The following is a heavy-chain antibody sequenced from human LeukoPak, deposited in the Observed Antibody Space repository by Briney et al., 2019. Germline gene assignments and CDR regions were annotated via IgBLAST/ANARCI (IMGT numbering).Heavy chain of an antibody. Sequence: GGSLRLSCAASGFTFSSYWMSWVRQAPGKGLEWVANIKQDGSEKYYVDSVKGRFTISRDNAKNSLYLQMNSLRAEDTAVYYCAREKGSSWDPFDYWGQGTLVTVST. D-gene: IGHD6-13*01. CDR1: GFTFSSYW. CDR3: AREKGSSWDPFDY. CDR2: IKQDGSEK. V-gene: IGHV3-7*01. J-gene: IGHJ4*02.